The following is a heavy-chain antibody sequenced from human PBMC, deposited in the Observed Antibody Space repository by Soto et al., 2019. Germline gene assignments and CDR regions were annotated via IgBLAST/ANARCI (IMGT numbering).Heavy chain of an antibody. CDR2: IIPIFDTP. Sequence: QLQLVQSGAEVKKPGSSVKVSCKASGGTFNSHAISWVRQAPGQGLEWMGGIIPIFDTPNYAQKFQGRVTISSHKSTSTAYMELSSLRNEDTSVYYWARDRSSTWRSAMDVWAQGTTVTVSS. V-gene: IGHV1-69*06. D-gene: IGHD6-13*01. J-gene: IGHJ6*02. CDR1: GGTFNSHA. CDR3: ARDRSSTWRSAMDV.